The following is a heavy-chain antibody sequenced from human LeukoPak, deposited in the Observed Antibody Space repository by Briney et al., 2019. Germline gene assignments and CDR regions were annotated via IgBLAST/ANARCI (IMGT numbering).Heavy chain of an antibody. V-gene: IGHV3-48*01. Sequence: LPGGSLRLSCAASGFTFSSYSMNWVRQAPGKGLEWVSYISSSSSTIYYADSVKGRFTISRDNARNSLYLQMNSLRAEDTAVYYCAREYDPFGVVISDYWGQGTLVTVSS. CDR2: ISSSSSTI. J-gene: IGHJ4*02. D-gene: IGHD3-3*01. CDR3: AREYDPFGVVISDY. CDR1: GFTFSSYS.